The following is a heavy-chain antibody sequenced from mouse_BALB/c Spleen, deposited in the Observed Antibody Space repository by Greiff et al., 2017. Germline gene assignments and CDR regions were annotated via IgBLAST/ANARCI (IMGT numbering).Heavy chain of an antibody. CDR3: ARAYGNYLYYAMDY. CDR1: GFTFSSYA. CDR2: ISSGGSYT. J-gene: IGHJ4*01. V-gene: IGHV5-9-4*01. D-gene: IGHD2-1*01. Sequence: EVKVVESGGGLVKPGGSLKLSCAASGFTFSSYAMSWVRQSPEKRLEWVAEISSGGSYTYYPDTVTGRFTISRDNAKNTLYLEMSSLRSEDTAMYYCARAYGNYLYYAMDYWGQGTSVTVSS.